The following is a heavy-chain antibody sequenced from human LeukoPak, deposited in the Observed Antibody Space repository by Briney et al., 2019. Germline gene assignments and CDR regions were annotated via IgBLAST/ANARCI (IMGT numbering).Heavy chain of an antibody. J-gene: IGHJ4*02. CDR2: IAHHGNNE. V-gene: IGHV3-30*02. Sequence: GGSLRLSCGASGFAFSSSAMHWVRQGPGKGLEWVAYIAHHGNNEYYADSVKGRFTISRDNSKGSLYLQMNSLRADDTAVYYCAKDGSWSCTDWGQGTLVRVSS. D-gene: IGHD2-8*02. CDR1: GFAFSSSA. CDR3: AKDGSWSCTD.